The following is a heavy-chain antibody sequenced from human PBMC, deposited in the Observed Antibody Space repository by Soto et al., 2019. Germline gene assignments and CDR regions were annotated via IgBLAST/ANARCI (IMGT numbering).Heavy chain of an antibody. CDR3: ARGRDAASQFYSPHGMDV. V-gene: IGHV1-69*13. CDR2: IIPIFGTT. D-gene: IGHD2-15*01. J-gene: IGHJ6*02. Sequence: SVKVSCKASGGSFTYTLSWVRQAPGQGLEWMGGIIPIFGTTNYAQKFQGRVTITADESTKTAYMELSTLRSEDAAIYFCARGRDAASQFYSPHGMDVWGQGTTVTVSS. CDR1: GGSFTYT.